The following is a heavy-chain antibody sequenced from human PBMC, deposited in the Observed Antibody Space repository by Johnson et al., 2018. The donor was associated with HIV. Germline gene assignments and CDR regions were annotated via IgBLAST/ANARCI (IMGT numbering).Heavy chain of an antibody. Sequence: FTVSSNYMIWVRQAPGKGLEWVSVIYSGGSTYYADSVKGRFTISRDNSKNTLYLQMNSLRAEDTAVYYCARVPWSLDAFDIWGQGTMVTVSS. J-gene: IGHJ3*02. CDR3: ARVPWSLDAFDI. D-gene: IGHD2-15*01. V-gene: IGHV3-66*01. CDR2: IYSGGST. CDR1: FTVSSNY.